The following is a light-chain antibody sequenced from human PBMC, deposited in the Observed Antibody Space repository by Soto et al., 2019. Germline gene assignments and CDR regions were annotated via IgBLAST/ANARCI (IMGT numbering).Light chain of an antibody. V-gene: IGKV1-5*01. CDR3: QQYHRHWT. CDR2: DAS. CDR1: ESIDNW. Sequence: DIQLTQSPSTLSASVRDRFTITCRASESIDNWLAWYQQKPGKAPKVLIYDASSLKSGVPSRFSGSGSEAEFTLTISSLQPDDFATYYCQQYHRHWTFGQGTKVDIK. J-gene: IGKJ1*01.